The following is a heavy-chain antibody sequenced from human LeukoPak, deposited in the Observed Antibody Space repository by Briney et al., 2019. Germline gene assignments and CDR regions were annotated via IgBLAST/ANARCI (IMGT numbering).Heavy chain of an antibody. CDR2: INGGGDIT. CDR1: RYSFDSYA. Sequence: PGGSLRLSCEGSRYSFDSYAMTWVRLAAGKGLEWVSSINGGGDITYYAESVKGRFTVSRDNSKNTLFLQMNSQRAEDTAVFYCAKRYGESTGWFFDFWGQGSLVSVSS. D-gene: IGHD6-13*01. J-gene: IGHJ4*02. V-gene: IGHV3-23*01. CDR3: AKRYGESTGWFFDF.